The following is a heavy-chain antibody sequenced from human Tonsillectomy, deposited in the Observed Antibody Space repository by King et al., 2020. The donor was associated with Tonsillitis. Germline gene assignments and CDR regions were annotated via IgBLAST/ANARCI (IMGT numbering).Heavy chain of an antibody. CDR1: GFTFSTYA. J-gene: IGHJ6*02. CDR3: AKCPYDFWSGGLYYAMDV. Sequence: DVQLVESGGGLVQPGGSLRLSCAASGFTFSTYAMTWVRQAPGKGLEWVSVMSGAGARTYHADSVKGGFTISRDTSKNTLYLQMNSLRAEDTAVYYCAKCPYDFWSGGLYYAMDVWGQGTTVTVSS. V-gene: IGHV3-23*04. CDR2: MSGAGART. D-gene: IGHD3-3*01.